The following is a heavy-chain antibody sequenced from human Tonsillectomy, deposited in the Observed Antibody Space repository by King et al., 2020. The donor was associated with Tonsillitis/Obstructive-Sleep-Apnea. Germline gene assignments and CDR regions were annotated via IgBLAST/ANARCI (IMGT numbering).Heavy chain of an antibody. CDR1: GFTFSSYA. J-gene: IGHJ4*02. D-gene: IGHD2-2*01. CDR2: ISGSGGST. V-gene: IGHV3-23*04. Sequence: QLVQSGGGLVQPGGSLRLSCAASGFTFSSYAMSWVRQAPGKGLEGVSAISGSGGSTDYADSVKGRFTISRDNSKNTLYLQMNSLRAEDTAVYYCAKEWGRYCSSTSCTFDYWGQGTLVTVSS. CDR3: AKEWGRYCSSTSCTFDY.